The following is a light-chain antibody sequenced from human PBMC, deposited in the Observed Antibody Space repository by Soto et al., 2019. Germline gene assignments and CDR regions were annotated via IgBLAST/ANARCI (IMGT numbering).Light chain of an antibody. V-gene: IGKV1-8*01. CDR1: QGISSD. CDR2: AAS. Sequence: AIRGSLSPAVLSASQRARVSTTCLANQGISSDLAWYQQKPGKAPKLLIYAASSLQSGVPSRFSGSGSGTDFTLTISILQPDDFATYCCQQLHDYPITFGQGTRLEIK. J-gene: IGKJ5*01. CDR3: QQLHDYPIT.